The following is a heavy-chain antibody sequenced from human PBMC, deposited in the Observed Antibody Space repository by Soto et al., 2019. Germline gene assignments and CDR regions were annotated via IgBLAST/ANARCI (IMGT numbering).Heavy chain of an antibody. J-gene: IGHJ6*02. V-gene: IGHV4-31*03. CDR1: GGSISSGGYY. Sequence: PSETLSLTCTVSGGSISSGGYYWSWIRQHPGKGLEWIGYIYYSGSTYYNPSLKSRVTISVDTSKNQFSLKLSSVTAADTAVYYCARDPVGLYGMDVWGQGTTVTVSS. D-gene: IGHD3-16*01. CDR3: ARDPVGLYGMDV. CDR2: IYYSGST.